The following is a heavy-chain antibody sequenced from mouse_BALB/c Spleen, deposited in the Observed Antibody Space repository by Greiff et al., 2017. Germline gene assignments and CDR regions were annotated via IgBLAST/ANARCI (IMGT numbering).Heavy chain of an antibody. D-gene: IGHD2-4*01. CDR3: ALPYDSGAMDD. CDR1: GYTFTSYT. Sequence: VQLQESAAELARPGASVKMSCKASGYTFTSYTMHWVKQRPGRGLEWIGYINPSSGYTEYNQKFKDKTTLTADKSSSTAYMQLSSLTSEDSAVYYCALPYDSGAMDDWGQGTSVTVSS. J-gene: IGHJ4*01. CDR2: INPSSGYT. V-gene: IGHV1-4*02.